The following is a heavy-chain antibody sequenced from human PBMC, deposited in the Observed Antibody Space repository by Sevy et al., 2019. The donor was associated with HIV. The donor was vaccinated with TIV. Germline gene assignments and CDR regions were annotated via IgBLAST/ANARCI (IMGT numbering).Heavy chain of an antibody. Sequence: SETLSLTCAVYGGSFTGYYWNWIRQSPGKGLEWIGEINHTGDLNYNPSLKRRVTISVDASKNQVSLHLNSVTGADTAVYYCARGRQAYVVVVPSTVTFDYWGQGTLVTVSS. D-gene: IGHD2-15*01. V-gene: IGHV4-34*01. CDR1: GGSFTGYY. CDR3: ARGRQAYVVVVPSTVTFDY. J-gene: IGHJ4*02. CDR2: INHTGDL.